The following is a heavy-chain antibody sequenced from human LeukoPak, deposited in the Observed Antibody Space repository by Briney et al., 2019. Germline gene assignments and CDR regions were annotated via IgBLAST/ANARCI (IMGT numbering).Heavy chain of an antibody. V-gene: IGHV3-11*04. CDR3: AKAVAGTRIDY. CDR1: GFTFSDYY. D-gene: IGHD6-19*01. J-gene: IGHJ4*02. CDR2: ISTSGTAV. Sequence: GGSLRLSCAASGFTFSDYYMSWIRQAPGKGLEWVSYISTSGTAVYYADSVKGRFTISRDNAKNSLYLQMNSLRVEDTAVYYCAKAVAGTRIDYWGQGTLVTVSS.